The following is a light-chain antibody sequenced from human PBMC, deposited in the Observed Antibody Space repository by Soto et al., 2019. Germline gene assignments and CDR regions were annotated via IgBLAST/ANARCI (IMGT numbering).Light chain of an antibody. CDR2: GAS. CDR3: QQYGCSPPFT. V-gene: IGKV3-20*01. Sequence: EIVLTQSPGTLSLSPGERATLSCRASQSVSSSYLAWYQQKPGQAPRLLISGASSRATGIPDRFSGSGSGKDFTLTISRLEPEDFAVYYCQQYGCSPPFTFGPGTKVDIK. CDR1: QSVSSSY. J-gene: IGKJ3*01.